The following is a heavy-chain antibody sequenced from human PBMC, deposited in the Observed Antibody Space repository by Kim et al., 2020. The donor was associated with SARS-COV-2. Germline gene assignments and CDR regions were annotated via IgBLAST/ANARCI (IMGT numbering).Heavy chain of an antibody. J-gene: IGHJ5*02. CDR3: ARGPGYSSSWYGARNWLDP. V-gene: IGHV4-34*01. CDR2: INHSGST. D-gene: IGHD6-13*01. CDR1: GGSFSGYY. Sequence: SETLSLTCAVYGGSFSGYYWSWIRQPPGKGLEWIGEINHSGSTNYNPSLKSRVTISVDTSKNQFSLKLSSVTAADTAVYYCARGPGYSSSWYGARNWLDP.